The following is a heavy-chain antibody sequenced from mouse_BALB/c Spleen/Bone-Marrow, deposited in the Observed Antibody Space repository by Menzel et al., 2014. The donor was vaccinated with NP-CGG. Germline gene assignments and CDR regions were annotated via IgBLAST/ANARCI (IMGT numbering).Heavy chain of an antibody. Sequence: EVQLQQSGPELVKPGASVRMSCKASGYTFTSYVMHWVKQKPGQGLEWIGYINPYNDGTKYNEKFKGKATLTSDKSSSTAYMELSSLTSEDSAVYYGARSGRYDGFAYWGQGTLVTVSA. CDR2: INPYNDGT. V-gene: IGHV1-14*01. CDR3: ARSGRYDGFAY. D-gene: IGHD2-14*01. J-gene: IGHJ3*01. CDR1: GYTFTSYV.